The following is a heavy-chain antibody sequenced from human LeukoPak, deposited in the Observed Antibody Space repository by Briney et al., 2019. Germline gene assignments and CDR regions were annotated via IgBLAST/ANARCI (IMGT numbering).Heavy chain of an antibody. V-gene: IGHV1-46*01. D-gene: IGHD2-21*01. CDR1: GYTFTSYY. J-gene: IGHJ6*03. CDR3: ARAGGEYYYYYYMDV. CDR2: ISPSGDST. Sequence: GDSVKVSCKASGYTFTSYYMHWVRQAPGQGLELMGIISPSGDSTSYAQKFQGRVTMTRDTSTSTVYMELSSLRSEDTAVYYCARAGGEYYYYYYMDVWGKGTTVTVSS.